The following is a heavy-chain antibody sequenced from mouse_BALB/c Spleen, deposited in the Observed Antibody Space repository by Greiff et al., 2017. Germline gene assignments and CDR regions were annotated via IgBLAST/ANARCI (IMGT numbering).Heavy chain of an antibody. CDR2: ISYSGST. V-gene: IGHV3-2*02. J-gene: IGHJ2*01. CDR1: GYSITSDYA. Sequence: EVKLVESGPGLVKPSQSLSLTCTVTGYSITSDYAWNWIRQFPGNKLEWMGYISYSGSTSYNPSLKSRISITRDTSKNQFFLQLNSVTTEDTATYYCARSAYYYYFDYWGQGTTLTVSS. D-gene: IGHD2-10*01. CDR3: ARSAYYYYFDY.